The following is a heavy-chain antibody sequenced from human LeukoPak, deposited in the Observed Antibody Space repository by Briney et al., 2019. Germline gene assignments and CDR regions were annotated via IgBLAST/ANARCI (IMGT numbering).Heavy chain of an antibody. V-gene: IGHV3-23*01. D-gene: IGHD3-22*01. Sequence: GGSLRLSCAASGFTFSSYAMSWVRQAPGKGLEWVSAISGSGGSTYYADSVKGRFTISRENSKNTLYLQMNSLRAEDTAVYYCAKEDYYDSSGYYPSGDYWGQGTLVTVSS. CDR3: AKEDYYDSSGYYPSGDY. CDR1: GFTFSSYA. J-gene: IGHJ4*02. CDR2: ISGSGGST.